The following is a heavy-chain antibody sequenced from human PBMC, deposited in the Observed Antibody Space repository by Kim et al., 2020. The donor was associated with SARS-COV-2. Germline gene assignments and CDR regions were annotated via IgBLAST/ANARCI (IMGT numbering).Heavy chain of an antibody. CDR3: ARQRGDYYYYGMDV. V-gene: IGHV5-51*01. D-gene: IGHD3-16*01. J-gene: IGHJ6*02. Sequence: PSFQDQVTISADKSISTAYLQWSSLKASDTAMYYCARQRGDYYYYGMDVWGQGTTVTVSS.